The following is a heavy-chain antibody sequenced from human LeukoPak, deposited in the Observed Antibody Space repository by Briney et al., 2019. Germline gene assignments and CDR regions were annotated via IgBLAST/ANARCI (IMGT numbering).Heavy chain of an antibody. J-gene: IGHJ4*02. CDR1: GYTFTGYY. CDR2: INPNSGGA. D-gene: IGHD2-15*01. Sequence: ASVKVFCKASGYTFTGYYMHWVRQAPGQGLEWMGRINPNSGGANYAQKFQDRVTMTRDTSISTAYMELSRLRSDDTAVYYCARDKGSSSASYYFDSWGQGTLVTVSP. V-gene: IGHV1-2*06. CDR3: ARDKGSSSASYYFDS.